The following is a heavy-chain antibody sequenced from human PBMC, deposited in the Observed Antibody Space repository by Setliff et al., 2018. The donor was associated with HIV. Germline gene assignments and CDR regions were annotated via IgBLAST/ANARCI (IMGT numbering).Heavy chain of an antibody. V-gene: IGHV1-2*06. CDR1: GYTFTAYY. Sequence: ASVKVSCKASGYTFTAYYMHWVRQAPGQGLEWVGRIIPSSGGTNYAQKFQGRVTMTRDTSISTAYMELSRLRSEDTAVYYCASKVYCTNGVCLDAFDIWGQGTMVTVSS. CDR3: ASKVYCTNGVCLDAFDI. CDR2: IIPSSGGT. D-gene: IGHD2-8*01. J-gene: IGHJ3*02.